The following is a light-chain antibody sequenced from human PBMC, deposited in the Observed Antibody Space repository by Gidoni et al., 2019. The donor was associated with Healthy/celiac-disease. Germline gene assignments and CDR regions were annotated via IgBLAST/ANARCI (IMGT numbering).Light chain of an antibody. Sequence: ALRMTQSPSSFSASTGDRVTITCPASQGISSYLAWYQQKPGKAPKLLIYAASTLQSGVPSRFSGSGSGTDFTLTISCLQSEDFATYYCQQYDSYPFTFGQGTRVEIK. CDR1: QGISSY. J-gene: IGKJ5*01. CDR2: AAS. V-gene: IGKV1-8*01. CDR3: QQYDSYPFT.